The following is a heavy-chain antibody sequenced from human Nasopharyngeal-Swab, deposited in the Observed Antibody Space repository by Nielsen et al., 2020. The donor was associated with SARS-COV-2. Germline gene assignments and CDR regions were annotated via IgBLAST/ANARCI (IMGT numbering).Heavy chain of an antibody. D-gene: IGHD1-26*01. CDR1: GFTFSNYW. CDR2: INSNGRNT. CDR3: ARGHSENYYYYGMDV. V-gene: IGHV3-74*01. J-gene: IGHJ6*02. Sequence: GESLKISCAASGFTFSNYWMHWVRQAPGKGPVWVSRINSNGRNTTYADSVKGRFTISRDNAKNTLYLQMNSLRAEDTAVYYCARGHSENYYYYGMDVWGQGTTVTVSS.